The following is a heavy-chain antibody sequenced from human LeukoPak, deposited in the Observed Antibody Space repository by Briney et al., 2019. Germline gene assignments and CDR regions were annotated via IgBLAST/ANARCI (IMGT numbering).Heavy chain of an antibody. CDR3: ARAVNSGSYTNFQH. CDR1: GGSTSSYY. V-gene: IGHV4-59*01. CDR2: IYYSGST. Sequence: SETLSLTCSVSGGSTSSYYWSWIRQPLGKGLEWIGYIYYSGSTNYNPSLKSRVTISVDTSKNQVSLKLSSVTAADTAVYYCARAVNSGSYTNFQHWGQGTLVTVSS. J-gene: IGHJ1*01. D-gene: IGHD1-26*01.